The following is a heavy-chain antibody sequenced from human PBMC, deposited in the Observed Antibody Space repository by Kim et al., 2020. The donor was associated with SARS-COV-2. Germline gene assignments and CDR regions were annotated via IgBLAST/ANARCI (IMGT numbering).Heavy chain of an antibody. J-gene: IGHJ4*02. Sequence: GSSKDYDDSVNARFTISRDSAKRSVSLQMNSLTPEDTAVYYCVREPSNWGQGTLVTVSS. V-gene: IGHV3-11*01. CDR2: GSSK. CDR3: VREPSN.